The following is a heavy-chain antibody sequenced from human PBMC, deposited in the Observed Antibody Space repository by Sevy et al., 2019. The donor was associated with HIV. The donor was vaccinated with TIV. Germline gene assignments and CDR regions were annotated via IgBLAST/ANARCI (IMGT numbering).Heavy chain of an antibody. Sequence: GGSLRLSCTASGFTFSDYWMGWVRQAPGKGLEWVANIKQDGSDKHYVDSVKGRFTISRDNAKNSLYLQMNSLRAGDTAVYYCARGVTTVTPFDYWGQGTLVTVSS. CDR3: ARGVTTVTPFDY. D-gene: IGHD4-17*01. J-gene: IGHJ4*02. V-gene: IGHV3-7*01. CDR2: IKQDGSDK. CDR1: GFTFSDYW.